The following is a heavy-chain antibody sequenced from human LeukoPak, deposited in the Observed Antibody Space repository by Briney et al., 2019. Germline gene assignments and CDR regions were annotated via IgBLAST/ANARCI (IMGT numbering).Heavy chain of an antibody. CDR2: ISSSSTYM. CDR1: GFTFSSYS. CDR3: ASHYDTSGTDIDY. Sequence: GGSLRLSCAASGFTFSSYSMNWVRQAPGKGLEWVSCISSSSTYMYYADSVKGRFTISRDNAKNSLYLQMNSLRAEDTAVYYCASHYDTSGTDIDYWGQGTVVSVSS. J-gene: IGHJ4*02. D-gene: IGHD3-22*01. V-gene: IGHV3-21*01.